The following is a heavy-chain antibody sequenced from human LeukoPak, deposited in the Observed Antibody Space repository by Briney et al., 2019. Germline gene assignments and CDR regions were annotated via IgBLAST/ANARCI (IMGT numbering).Heavy chain of an antibody. Sequence: ASVTVSCKASGYTFTSYAMHWVRQAPGQRLEWMGWINAGNGNTKYSQKFQGRVTITRDTSASTAYMELSSLRSEDTAVYYCARVGWLVSGFDYWRQATMATVPS. CDR3: ARVGWLVSGFDY. D-gene: IGHD5-24*01. J-gene: IGHJ4*02. CDR1: GYTFTSYA. CDR2: INAGNGNT. V-gene: IGHV1-3*01.